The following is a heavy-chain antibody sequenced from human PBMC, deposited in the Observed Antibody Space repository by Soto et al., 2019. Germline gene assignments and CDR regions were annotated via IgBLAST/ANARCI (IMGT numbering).Heavy chain of an antibody. Sequence: GGSLRLSCAASGFTFSSYAMGWVRQGPGKGLEWVAVVSIGGSTHYADSVRGRFTISRDNSKNTLSLQMNSLTAEDTAVYYCAAPRDEYGSGVSWFTYGMDIWGQGTTVTVSS. J-gene: IGHJ6*02. CDR2: VSIGGST. CDR3: AAPRDEYGSGVSWFTYGMDI. V-gene: IGHV3-23*01. CDR1: GFTFSSYA. D-gene: IGHD3-10*01.